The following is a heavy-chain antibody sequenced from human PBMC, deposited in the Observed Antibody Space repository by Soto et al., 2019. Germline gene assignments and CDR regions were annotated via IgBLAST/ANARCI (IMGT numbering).Heavy chain of an antibody. D-gene: IGHD1-26*01. CDR1: GFTFGSYG. CDR3: AKAKGRSNFYYSGLDV. Sequence: RGSLRLSCAASGFTFGSYGMTWVRQAPGKGLECVSGITAATGTTYYADSVKGRFTISRDLSTNTLFLQMSSLRAADSAVYYCAKAKGRSNFYYSGLDVWGQGTTVTVSS. J-gene: IGHJ6*02. V-gene: IGHV3-23*01. CDR2: ITAATGTT.